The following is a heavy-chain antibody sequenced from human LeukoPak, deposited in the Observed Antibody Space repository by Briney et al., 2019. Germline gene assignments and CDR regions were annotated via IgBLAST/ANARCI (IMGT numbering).Heavy chain of an antibody. CDR2: IYTSGST. CDR3: ARVTGNYYDSSGYYYPFFDY. D-gene: IGHD3-22*01. CDR1: GGSISSYY. V-gene: IGHV4-4*07. Sequence: SETLSLTCTVSGGSISSYYWSWIRQPAGKGLEWIGRIYTSGSTNYNPSLKSRVTISVDTSENQFSLKLSSVTAADTAVYYCARVTGNYYDSSGYYYPFFDYWGQGTLVTVSS. J-gene: IGHJ4*02.